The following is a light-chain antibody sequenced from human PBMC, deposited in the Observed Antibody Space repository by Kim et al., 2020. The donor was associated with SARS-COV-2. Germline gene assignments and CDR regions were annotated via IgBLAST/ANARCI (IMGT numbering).Light chain of an antibody. V-gene: IGKV4-1*01. CDR1: QSVLYSSNNKNY. CDR3: QEYHSPPT. CDR2: WAS. Sequence: DIVMTQSPDSLAVSLGERATINCKSSQSVLYSSNNKNYLAWYQQKPGQPPKLLIYWASTRESGVPDRFSGSGSGTDFTLTISSLQAEDAADYHWQEYHSPPTFGEGTKVDIK. J-gene: IGKJ4*02.